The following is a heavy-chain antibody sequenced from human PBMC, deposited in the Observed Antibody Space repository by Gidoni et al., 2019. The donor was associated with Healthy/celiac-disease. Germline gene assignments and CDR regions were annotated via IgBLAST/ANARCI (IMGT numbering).Heavy chain of an antibody. CDR3: ARDRGLYGMDV. D-gene: IGHD6-25*01. CDR2: IYYSGST. V-gene: IGHV4-59*01. CDR1: GGSISSYY. J-gene: IGHJ6*02. Sequence: QVQLQESGPGLVKPSETLSLPCTVSGGSISSYYWSWIRQPPGKGLEWIGYIYYSGSTNYNPSLKSRVTISVDTSKNQFSLKLSSVTAADTAVYYCARDRGLYGMDVWGQGTTVTVSS.